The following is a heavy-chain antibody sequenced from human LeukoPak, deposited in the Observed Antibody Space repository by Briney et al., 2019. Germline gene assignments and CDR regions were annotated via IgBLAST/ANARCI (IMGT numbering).Heavy chain of an antibody. CDR2: IYYSGST. CDR3: ARLQWELLDY. CDR1: GGSISSSSYY. D-gene: IGHD1-26*01. Sequence: SETLSLTCTVSGGSISSSSYYWGWIRQPPGKGLEWIGSIYYSGSTYYNPSLKSRVTISVDTSKNQFSLKLSSVTAAYTAVYYCARLQWELLDYWGQGTLVTVSS. V-gene: IGHV4-39*01. J-gene: IGHJ4*02.